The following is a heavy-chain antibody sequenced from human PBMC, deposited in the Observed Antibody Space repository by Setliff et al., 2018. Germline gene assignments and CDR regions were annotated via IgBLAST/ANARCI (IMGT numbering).Heavy chain of an antibody. CDR1: GGSISSYY. Sequence: SETLSLTCTVSGGSISSYYWSWIRQSPGKGLELIGYIYYSGSTYYNPSLKSRVTISVDTSKNQFSLKLSSVTAADTAVYYCARGYSGYDYLKPFDYWGQGTLVTVSS. D-gene: IGHD5-12*01. CDR2: IYYSGST. CDR3: ARGYSGYDYLKPFDY. J-gene: IGHJ4*02. V-gene: IGHV4-59*08.